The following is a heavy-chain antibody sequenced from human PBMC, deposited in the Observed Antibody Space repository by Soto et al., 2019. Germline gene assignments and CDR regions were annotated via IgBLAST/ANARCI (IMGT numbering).Heavy chain of an antibody. J-gene: IGHJ4*02. V-gene: IGHV1-24*01. Sequence: ASVKVSCKGSGYTLTELSMHWVRQPPGKGLEWMGGFDPEDGETIYAQKFQGRVTMTEDTSTDTAYMELSSLRSEDTAVYYCATAGRYYDSSGYYYRFDYWGQGTLVTVSS. CDR3: ATAGRYYDSSGYYYRFDY. D-gene: IGHD3-22*01. CDR1: GYTLTELS. CDR2: FDPEDGET.